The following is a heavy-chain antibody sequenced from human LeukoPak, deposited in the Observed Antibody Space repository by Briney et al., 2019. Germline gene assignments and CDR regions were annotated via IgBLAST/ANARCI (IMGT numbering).Heavy chain of an antibody. CDR3: AGGVVITYGGFFDY. V-gene: IGHV3-23*01. Sequence: PGGSLRLSCAASEFTFSSYAMSWVRQAPGKGLEWVSGISGSGGSTYYADSVKGRFTISRDNSKNTLYLQMNSLRAEDTAVYYCAGGVVITYGGFFDYWGQGTLVAVSS. D-gene: IGHD3-3*01. J-gene: IGHJ4*02. CDR1: EFTFSSYA. CDR2: ISGSGGST.